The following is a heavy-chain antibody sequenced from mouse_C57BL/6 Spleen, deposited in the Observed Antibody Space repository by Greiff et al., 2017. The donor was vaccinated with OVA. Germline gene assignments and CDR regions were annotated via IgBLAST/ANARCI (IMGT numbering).Heavy chain of an antibody. CDR1: GFTFSSYT. V-gene: IGHV5-9*01. J-gene: IGHJ3*01. CDR3: ARLTGPFAY. Sequence: EVKVVESGGGLVKPGGSLKLSCAASGFTFSSYTMSWVRQTPEKRLEWVATISGGGGNTYYPDSVKGRFTISRDNAKNTLYLQMSSLRSEDTALYYCARLTGPFAYWGQGTLVTVSA. CDR2: ISGGGGNT. D-gene: IGHD2-13*01.